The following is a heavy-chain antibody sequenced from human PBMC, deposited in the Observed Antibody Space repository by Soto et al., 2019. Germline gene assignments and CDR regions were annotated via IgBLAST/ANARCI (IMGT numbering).Heavy chain of an antibody. CDR2: IYYSGGT. V-gene: IGHV4-31*03. Sequence: QVQLQESGPGLVRPSQTLSLSCTVSGGSISNSANHWSWIRQHPGEGLEGIGYIYYSGGTYYSPSIKGRVTMSIDASKNQFSLKLSSVTAADTAVYYCAKGVRGVPNWFDPWGQGTLVTVSS. D-gene: IGHD3-10*01. CDR3: AKGVRGVPNWFDP. CDR1: GGSISNSANH. J-gene: IGHJ5*02.